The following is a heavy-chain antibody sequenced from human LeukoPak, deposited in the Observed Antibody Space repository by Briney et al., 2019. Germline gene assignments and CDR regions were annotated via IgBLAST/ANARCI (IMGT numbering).Heavy chain of an antibody. J-gene: IGHJ4*02. V-gene: IGHV3-74*01. CDR3: ARDFGGNSDY. CDR1: GFTFGNYW. D-gene: IGHD4-23*01. CDR2: INRDGRTI. Sequence: GGSLRLSCAASGFTFGNYWINWVRQAPGKGLVWVSRINRDGRTISYAGSVKGRFTISRDNAKNTLYLQMNSLRSEDTAVYYCARDFGGNSDYWGQGTLVTVSS.